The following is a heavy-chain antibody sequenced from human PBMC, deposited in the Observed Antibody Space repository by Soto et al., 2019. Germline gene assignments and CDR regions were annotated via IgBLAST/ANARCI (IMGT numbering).Heavy chain of an antibody. CDR2: IYYSGST. J-gene: IGHJ4*02. Sequence: QVQLQESGPGLVKPSETLSLTCTVSGGSVSSGSYYWSWIRQPPGKGLEWIGYIYYSGSTNYNPLLQPRVPISVDTSKNQFSLELSSVTAADTAVYYCANYPTTVTSDYWGQGTLVTVSS. CDR1: GGSVSSGSYY. V-gene: IGHV4-61*01. CDR3: ANYPTTVTSDY. D-gene: IGHD4-17*01.